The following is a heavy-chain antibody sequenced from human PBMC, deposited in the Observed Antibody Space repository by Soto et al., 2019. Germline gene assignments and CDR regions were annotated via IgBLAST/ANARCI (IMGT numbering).Heavy chain of an antibody. V-gene: IGHV4-4*02. J-gene: IGHJ6*02. CDR2: IYHSGST. CDR1: CGSISSSNW. CDR3: ARVSRSGSYYTDYYYYGMDV. Sequence: SETLSLTFAVSCGSISSSNWWSWVRQPPGKGLEWIGEIYHSGSTNYNPSLKSRVTISVDKSKNQFSLKLSSVTAADTAVYYCARVSRSGSYYTDYYYYGMDVWGQGTTVT. D-gene: IGHD3-10*01.